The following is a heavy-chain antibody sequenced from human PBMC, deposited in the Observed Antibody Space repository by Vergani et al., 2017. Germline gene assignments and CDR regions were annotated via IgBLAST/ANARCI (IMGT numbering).Heavy chain of an antibody. V-gene: IGHV1-69-2*01. CDR3: ATPQTVTTGGMEV. CDR1: GYTFTDHY. J-gene: IGHJ6*02. Sequence: EVQLVQSGAEVKKPGATMKISCKVSGYTFTDHYMHWVKQAPGQGLEWMGLVDPEDGETIYAEKFKGRVTIAADTSTDTAHLGLSSLRSEDTAVYYCATPQTVTTGGMEVGGQGTTVIVS. CDR2: VDPEDGET. D-gene: IGHD4-17*01.